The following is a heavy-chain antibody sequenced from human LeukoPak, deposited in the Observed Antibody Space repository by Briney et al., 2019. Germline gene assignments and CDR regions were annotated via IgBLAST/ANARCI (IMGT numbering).Heavy chain of an antibody. V-gene: IGHV4-4*02. D-gene: IGHD2-2*01. CDR3: ARESSSTSCYDY. CDR1: GGSISSSNW. J-gene: IGHJ4*02. CDR2: INHSGST. Sequence: SGTLSLTCAVSGGSISSSNWWSWVRQPPGKGLEWIGEINHSGSTNYNPSLKSRVTISVDTSKNQFSLKLSSVTAADTAVYYCARESSSTSCYDYWGQGTLVTVSS.